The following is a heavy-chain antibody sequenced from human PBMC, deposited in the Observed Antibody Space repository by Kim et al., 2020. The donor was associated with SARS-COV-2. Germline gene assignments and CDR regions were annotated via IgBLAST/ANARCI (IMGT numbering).Heavy chain of an antibody. J-gene: IGHJ4*02. V-gene: IGHV1-69*01. Sequence: FGTANYAQKFQGRVTITADESTSTAYMELSSLRSEDTAVYYCARFTAMANWGQGTLVTVSS. CDR2: FGTA. D-gene: IGHD5-18*01. CDR3: ARFTAMAN.